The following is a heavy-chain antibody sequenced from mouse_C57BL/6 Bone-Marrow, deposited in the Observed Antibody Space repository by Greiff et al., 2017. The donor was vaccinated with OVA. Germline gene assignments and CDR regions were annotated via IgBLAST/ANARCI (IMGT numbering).Heavy chain of an antibody. Sequence: VQLQQPGAELVMPGASVKLSCKASGYTFTSYWMHWVKQRPGQGLEWIGEIDPSDSYTNYNQKFKGKSTLTVYKSSSTADMQLSRLTSEDSAVYYCARRPTVVATDYFDYWGQCTTLTVSS. CDR3: ARRPTVVATDYFDY. CDR1: GYTFTSYW. CDR2: IDPSDSYT. D-gene: IGHD1-1*01. J-gene: IGHJ2*01. V-gene: IGHV1-69*01.